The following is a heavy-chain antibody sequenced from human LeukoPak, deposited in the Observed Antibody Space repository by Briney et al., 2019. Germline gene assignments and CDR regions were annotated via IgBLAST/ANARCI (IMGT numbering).Heavy chain of an antibody. CDR1: GFTFSNSW. D-gene: IGHD3-9*01. CDR3: TTLYDILTGYYPR. Sequence: GGSLRLSCAASGFTFSNSWMSWVRQAPGKGLEWVGRIKSKTDGGTTDYAAPVKGRFTISRDDSKTTLYLQMNSLKTEDTAVYYCTTLYDILTGYYPRWGQGTLVTVSS. CDR2: IKSKTDGGTT. V-gene: IGHV3-15*01. J-gene: IGHJ4*02.